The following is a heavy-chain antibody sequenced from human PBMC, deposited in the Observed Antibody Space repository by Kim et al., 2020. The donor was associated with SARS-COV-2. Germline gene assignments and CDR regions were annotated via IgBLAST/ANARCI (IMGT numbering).Heavy chain of an antibody. D-gene: IGHD3-16*01. V-gene: IGHV7-4-1*02. Sequence: YAQGFPGRFVFSLEPSVSTAYLQISSLKAEDTAVYYCARDPGMGENWFDPWGQGTLVTVSS. CDR3: ARDPGMGENWFDP. J-gene: IGHJ5*02.